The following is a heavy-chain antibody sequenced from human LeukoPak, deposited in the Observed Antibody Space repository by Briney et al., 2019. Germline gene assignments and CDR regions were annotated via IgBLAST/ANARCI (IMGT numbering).Heavy chain of an antibody. V-gene: IGHV4-34*01. J-gene: IGHJ4*02. D-gene: IGHD3-16*02. CDR1: GHSISSGYY. CDR3: ARGLDYDYVWGSYRYTSFDY. Sequence: SETLSLTCSVSGHSISSGYYWSWIRQPPGKGLEWIGEINHSGSTNYNPSLKSRVTISVDTSKNQFSLKLSSVTAADTAVYYCARGLDYDYVWGSYRYTSFDYWGQGTLVTVSS. CDR2: INHSGST.